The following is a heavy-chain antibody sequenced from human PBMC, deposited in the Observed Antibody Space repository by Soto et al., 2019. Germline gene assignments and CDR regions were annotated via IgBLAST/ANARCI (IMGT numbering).Heavy chain of an antibody. CDR2: ISYDGSNK. CDR3: AKDLRRIVVVPAAIGIGGMDV. CDR1: GFTFISYV. Sequence: PGGSLRLSCAASGFTFISYVMHWVRQAPGKGLEWVAVISYDGSNKYYADSVRGRFTISRDNFKNTLYLQMNSLRAEDTAVYYCAKDLRRIVVVPAAIGIGGMDVWGQGTTVTVSS. J-gene: IGHJ6*02. V-gene: IGHV3-30*18. D-gene: IGHD2-2*02.